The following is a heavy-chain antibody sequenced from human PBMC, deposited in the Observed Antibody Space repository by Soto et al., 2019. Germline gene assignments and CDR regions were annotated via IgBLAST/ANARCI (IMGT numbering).Heavy chain of an antibody. CDR1: GFTFSGYA. V-gene: IGHV3-30-3*01. Sequence: QVQLVESGGGVVQPGRSLILSCAASGFTFSGYAMHWVRQAPGKGLEWVAFISYGGDDKYYADSVKGRFTISRDSSKNTVFLRMNSLRPEDTSVYYYARDIGASHFGMDVWGQGTTVTVSS. CDR2: ISYGGDDK. D-gene: IGHD3-10*01. CDR3: ARDIGASHFGMDV. J-gene: IGHJ6*02.